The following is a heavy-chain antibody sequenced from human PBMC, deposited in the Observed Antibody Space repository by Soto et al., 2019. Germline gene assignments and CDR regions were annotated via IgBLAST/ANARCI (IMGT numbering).Heavy chain of an antibody. CDR2: IYYSGCT. V-gene: IGHV4-59*01. D-gene: IGHD3-22*01. CDR3: ARAPRYYDSSGYPQLNWFDP. CDR1: GGSISSYY. J-gene: IGHJ5*02. Sequence: SETLSLTCTVSGGSISSYYWSWIRQPPGKGLEWIGYIYYSGCTNYNPSLKSRVTISVDTSKTQFSLKLSSVTAADTAVYYCARAPRYYDSSGYPQLNWFDPWGQGTLVTVSS.